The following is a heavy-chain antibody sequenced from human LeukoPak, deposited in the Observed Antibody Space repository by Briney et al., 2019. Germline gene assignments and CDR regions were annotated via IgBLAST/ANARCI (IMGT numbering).Heavy chain of an antibody. D-gene: IGHD4-23*01. CDR1: GYTFTSYY. CDR2: INPSGGST. Sequence: ASVKVSRKSSGYTFTSYYMHGVRQAAGQELEWMGLINPSGGSTSYAQKFQGRVTMTRDTYTSTVYMELSSLGSEDTAVYYCARGDYGGNSMDYWGQGTLVTVSS. J-gene: IGHJ4*02. CDR3: ARGDYGGNSMDY. V-gene: IGHV1-46*01.